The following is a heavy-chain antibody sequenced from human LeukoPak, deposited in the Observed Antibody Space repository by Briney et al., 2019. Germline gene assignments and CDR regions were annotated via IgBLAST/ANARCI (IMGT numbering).Heavy chain of an antibody. J-gene: IGHJ4*02. D-gene: IGHD5-18*01. Sequence: GGSLRLSCAASGFTFSSYAMHWVRQAPGKGLEWVAVISYDGSNKYYADSVKGRFTISRDNSKNTLYLQMNSLRAEDAAVYYCARDWSTASRRIQLWIAGWFDYWGQGTLVTVSS. V-gene: IGHV3-30*04. CDR1: GFTFSSYA. CDR2: ISYDGSNK. CDR3: ARDWSTASRRIQLWIAGWFDY.